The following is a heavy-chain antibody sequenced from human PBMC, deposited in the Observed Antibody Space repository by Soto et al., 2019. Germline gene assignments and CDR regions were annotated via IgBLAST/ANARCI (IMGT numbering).Heavy chain of an antibody. D-gene: IGHD3-22*01. Sequence: QVQLVQSGAEVKKPGASVMVSCKGSGYSFITYGMSWVRQAPGQGLEWVGWISTYNGNTKYVESLQGRVTMTTDTTTSIAYMELRSLRSDDTAVYYCARGPTDYYDKSGDYCLDYWGQGTLVTVSP. CDR1: GYSFITYG. J-gene: IGHJ4*02. CDR2: ISTYNGNT. V-gene: IGHV1-18*01. CDR3: ARGPTDYYDKSGDYCLDY.